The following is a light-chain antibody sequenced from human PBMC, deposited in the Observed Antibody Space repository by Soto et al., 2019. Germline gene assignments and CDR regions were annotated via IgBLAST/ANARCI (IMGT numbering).Light chain of an antibody. Sequence: DIQMTQSPSTLSASVGDRVTITCRASQTISSWLAWYQQKPGKAPELLIYDASTLESGVPSRFTGGGSGTHFTLTISGLQPEDFATYFCQQSYNTPITFGQGKRREIK. J-gene: IGKJ5*01. CDR3: QQSYNTPIT. CDR2: DAS. CDR1: QTISSW. V-gene: IGKV1-5*01.